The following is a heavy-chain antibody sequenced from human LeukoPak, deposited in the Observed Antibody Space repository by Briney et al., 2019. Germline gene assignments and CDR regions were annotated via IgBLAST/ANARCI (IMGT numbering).Heavy chain of an antibody. CDR3: AKANAREFDY. V-gene: IGHV3-30*04. Sequence: GGPLRLSCAGSGFTFSTYAMHWVRQAPGKGLEWVAVISNDGSYKYYADSVKGRVTISRANSKNTLYLQMNSLRAEDMAVYYCAKANAREFDYWGQGTLVTVSS. J-gene: IGHJ4*02. CDR1: GFTFSTYA. CDR2: ISNDGSYK. D-gene: IGHD6-6*01.